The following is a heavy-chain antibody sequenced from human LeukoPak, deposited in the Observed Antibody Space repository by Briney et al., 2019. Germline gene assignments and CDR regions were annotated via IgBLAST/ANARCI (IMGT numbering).Heavy chain of an antibody. J-gene: IGHJ4*02. CDR3: ATDCTNGVCYRVPGDY. CDR2: ISSGSSTI. V-gene: IGHV3-48*01. Sequence: GGSLRLSCAASGFSFNDYGMNWVRQAPGKGLEWVSYISSGSSTIYYADSVKGRFTISRDNSKNTLYLQMNSLRAEDTAVYYCATDCTNGVCYRVPGDYWGQGTLVTVSS. D-gene: IGHD2-8*01. CDR1: GFSFNDYG.